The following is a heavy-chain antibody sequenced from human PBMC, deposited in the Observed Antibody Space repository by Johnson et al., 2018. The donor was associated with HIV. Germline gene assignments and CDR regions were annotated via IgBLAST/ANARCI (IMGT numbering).Heavy chain of an antibody. CDR3: AREGIAARLAAFDI. V-gene: IGHV3-7*05. CDR2: IKQDGSEK. Sequence: VQLVESGGGLVQPGGSLRLSCAASGFTFSSYWMSWVRQAPGKGLEWVANIKQDGSEKYYVDSVKGRFTISRDNAKNSLYLQMNSLRAEDTAVYYCAREGIAARLAAFDIWGQGTMVNVSS. CDR1: GFTFSSYW. J-gene: IGHJ3*02. D-gene: IGHD6-6*01.